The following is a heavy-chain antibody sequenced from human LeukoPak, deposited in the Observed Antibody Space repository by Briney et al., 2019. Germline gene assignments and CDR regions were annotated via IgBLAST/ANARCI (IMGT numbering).Heavy chain of an antibody. J-gene: IGHJ4*02. CDR1: GFTLSSYE. CDR3: ASYFEGWFGELPERAFDY. V-gene: IGHV3-21*01. D-gene: IGHD3-10*01. Sequence: GGSLRLSCTASGFTLSSYEMSWIRQAPGKGLEWVSSISSSSSYIYYADSVKGRFTISRDNAKNSLYLQMNSLRAEDTAVYYCASYFEGWFGELPERAFDYWGQGTLVTVSS. CDR2: ISSSSSYI.